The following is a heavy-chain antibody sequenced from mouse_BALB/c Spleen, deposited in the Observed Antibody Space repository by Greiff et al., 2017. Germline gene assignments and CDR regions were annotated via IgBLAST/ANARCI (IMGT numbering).Heavy chain of an antibody. CDR1: GYTFTDYN. Sequence: EVQLKESGPELVKPGASVKISCKASGYTFTDYNMHWVKQSHGKSLEWIGYIYPYNGGTGYNQKFKSKATLTVDNSSSTAYMELRSLTSEDSAVYYCARGDWYFDVWGAGTTVTVSS. V-gene: IGHV1S29*02. J-gene: IGHJ1*01. CDR3: ARGDWYFDV. CDR2: IYPYNGGT.